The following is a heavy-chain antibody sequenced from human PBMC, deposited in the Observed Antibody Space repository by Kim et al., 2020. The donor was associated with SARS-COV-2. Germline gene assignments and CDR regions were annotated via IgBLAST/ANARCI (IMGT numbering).Heavy chain of an antibody. D-gene: IGHD5-12*01. J-gene: IGHJ4*02. V-gene: IGHV4-39*01. CDR1: GDSITSPGYY. CDR3: ARHSRWIYNSDR. CDR2: VDDSGTT. Sequence: SETLSLTCTVSGDSITSPGYYWGWIRQPAGKGLEWVGTVDDSGTTYYNPSLKSRLTVSADTSKNQFFLKLTAVTAADTGLYFWARHSRWIYNSDRWGQGTLVTVSS.